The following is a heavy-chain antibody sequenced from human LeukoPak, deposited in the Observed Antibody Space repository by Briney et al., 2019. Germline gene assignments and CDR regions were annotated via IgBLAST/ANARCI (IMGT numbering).Heavy chain of an antibody. V-gene: IGHV2-5*01. CDR1: GFSLTTSGVG. Sequence: ESGPTLVNPTQTLXLTCTFSGFSLTTSGVGVGWSRQPPGKALEWLALIYWNNDNRYNPSLKTRLTITKDTSKNQVVLIMANMDPVDTATYYCAHYGDYRFLYYFDYWGQGTPVTVSS. D-gene: IGHD4-17*01. J-gene: IGHJ4*02. CDR2: IYWNNDN. CDR3: AHYGDYRFLYYFDY.